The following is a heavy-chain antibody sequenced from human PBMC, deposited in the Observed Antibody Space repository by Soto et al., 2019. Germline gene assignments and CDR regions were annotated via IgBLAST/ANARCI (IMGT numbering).Heavy chain of an antibody. Sequence: SETLSLTCTVSGGSISSGPYSWTWIRQPPGKGLEWLGYIYYSGETDYNPSLRSRVSISVDRSNNQFSLILTSVTAADSAVYFCARGCSSASCYTGFDPWGQGTLVTVSS. V-gene: IGHV4-30-2*01. J-gene: IGHJ5*02. CDR2: IYYSGET. D-gene: IGHD2-2*02. CDR1: GGSISSGPYS. CDR3: ARGCSSASCYTGFDP.